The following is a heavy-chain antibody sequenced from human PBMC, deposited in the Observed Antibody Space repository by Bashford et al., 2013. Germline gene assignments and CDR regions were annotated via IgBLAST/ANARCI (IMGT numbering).Heavy chain of an antibody. CDR3: AREGVGCSGGSCYGL. V-gene: IGHV1-2*02. CDR2: INPNSGGT. D-gene: IGHD2-15*01. Sequence: ASVKVSCKASGYTFTGYYMHWVRQAPGQGLEWMGWINPNSGGTNYAQKFQGRVTMTRDTSISTAYMELSRLRSDDTAVYYCAREGVGCSGGSCYGLWGQGTLVTVSS. CDR1: GYTFTGYY. J-gene: IGHJ4*02.